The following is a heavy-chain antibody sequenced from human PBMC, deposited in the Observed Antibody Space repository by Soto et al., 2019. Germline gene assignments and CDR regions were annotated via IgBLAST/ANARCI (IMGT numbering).Heavy chain of an antibody. CDR3: AAGIVVVPAAWAYYYGMDV. V-gene: IGHV5-51*01. J-gene: IGHJ6*02. D-gene: IGHD2-2*01. Sequence: LGESLKISCKGSGYTFTSYWIGWVRQMPGKGLEWMGIIDPGDSDTRYSPSFQGQVTISADKSISTAYLQWSSLKASDTAMYYCAAGIVVVPAAWAYYYGMDVWRQGTTVTVSS. CDR2: IDPGDSDT. CDR1: GYTFTSYW.